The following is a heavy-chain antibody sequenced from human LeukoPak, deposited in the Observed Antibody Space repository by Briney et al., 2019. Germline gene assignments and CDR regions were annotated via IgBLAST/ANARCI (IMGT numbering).Heavy chain of an antibody. D-gene: IGHD6-19*01. CDR3: ARVATPDVSSPLDF. Sequence: SETLSLTCAVSGGSITGFFWTWIRQPAGEGLQYIGRIFSSGGANYNPSLQSRVAMSVDTSQNLFSLKLTSVTAADTAVYFRARVATPDVSSPLDFWGQGILVTVSS. J-gene: IGHJ4*02. CDR2: IFSSGGA. V-gene: IGHV4-4*07. CDR1: GGSITGFF.